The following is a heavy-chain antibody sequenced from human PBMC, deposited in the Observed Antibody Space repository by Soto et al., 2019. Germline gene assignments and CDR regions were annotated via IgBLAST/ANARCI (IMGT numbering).Heavy chain of an antibody. CDR2: IYSGGST. CDR1: GFTVSSNY. J-gene: IGHJ4*02. Sequence: EVQLVESGGGLVQPGGSLRLSCAASGFTVSSNYMSWVRQAPGKGLEWVSVIYSGGSTYYSDSVKGRFTISRDNSKNTLYLQMNSLRAEDTAVYYCAREYGGWYTDYWGQGTLVTVSS. V-gene: IGHV3-66*01. D-gene: IGHD6-19*01. CDR3: AREYGGWYTDY.